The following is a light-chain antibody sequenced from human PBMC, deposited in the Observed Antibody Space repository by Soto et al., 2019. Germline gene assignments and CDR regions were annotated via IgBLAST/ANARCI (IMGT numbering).Light chain of an antibody. CDR2: DVS. V-gene: IGLV2-14*03. CDR1: SSDVGGYNY. CDR3: SSYTSSITRV. Sequence: QSALTQPASVSGSPGQSIAISCTGTSSDVGGYNYVSWYQLHPDKAHKLIIYDVSNRPSGVSNHFSGSKSGNTSSLTFSGLQPEDEADYYCSSYTSSITRVFGTGTKVTVL. J-gene: IGLJ1*01.